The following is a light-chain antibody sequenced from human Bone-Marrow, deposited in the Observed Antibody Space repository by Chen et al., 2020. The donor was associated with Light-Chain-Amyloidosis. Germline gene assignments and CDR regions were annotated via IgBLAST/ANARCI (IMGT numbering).Light chain of an antibody. CDR2: DDS. V-gene: IGLV3-21*02. J-gene: IGLJ3*02. CDR1: NIGSTS. CDR3: QVWDRSSDRPV. Sequence: SYVLTQPSSVSVAPGQTATIACGGNNIGSTSVPWYQQTPGQAPLLVVYDDSDRPSGIPERLSGSKCGKAATLTISRVEAGDEDDYYCQVWDRSSDRPVFGGGTKLTVL.